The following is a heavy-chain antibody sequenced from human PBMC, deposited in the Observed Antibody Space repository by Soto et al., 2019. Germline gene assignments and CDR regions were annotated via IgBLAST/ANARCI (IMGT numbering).Heavy chain of an antibody. CDR3: ARLLWFGELLENWFDP. CDR2: INHSGST. D-gene: IGHD3-10*01. J-gene: IGHJ5*02. Sequence: SETLSLTCAVYGGSFSGYYWSWIRQPPGKGLEWIGEINHSGSTNYNPSLKSRVTISVDTSKNQFSLKLSSVTAADTAVYYCARLLWFGELLENWFDPWGQGTLVTVSS. V-gene: IGHV4-34*01. CDR1: GGSFSGYY.